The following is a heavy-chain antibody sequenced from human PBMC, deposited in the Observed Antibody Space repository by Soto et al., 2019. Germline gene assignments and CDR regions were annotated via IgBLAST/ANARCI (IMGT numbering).Heavy chain of an antibody. CDR3: ASHETLHGDYDY. Sequence: PSETLSLTCTVSGGSISSYYWSWIRQPPGKGLEWIGYIYYNVNTNYNPSLKSRVTISVDTSKNQFSLKLSSVTAADTAVYYCASHETLHGDYDYWGQETLVTVSS. D-gene: IGHD4-17*01. CDR1: GGSISSYY. CDR2: IYYNVNT. J-gene: IGHJ4*02. V-gene: IGHV4-59*08.